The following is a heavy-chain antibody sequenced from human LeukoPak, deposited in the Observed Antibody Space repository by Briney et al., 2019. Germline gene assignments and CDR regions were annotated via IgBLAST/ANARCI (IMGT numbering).Heavy chain of an antibody. CDR2: TNGDDSNT. Sequence: GGSLRLSCAASGFTFSNYGMSWVRQAPGEGLDWVASTNGDDSNTYYSDSVKGRFTISRDNFKDTLYLQMNSLKAEDTAVYYCAKRRGQSGVTYFGYWGQGTLVTVSS. D-gene: IGHD3-3*01. CDR1: GFTFSNYG. CDR3: AKRRGQSGVTYFGY. J-gene: IGHJ4*02. V-gene: IGHV3-23*01.